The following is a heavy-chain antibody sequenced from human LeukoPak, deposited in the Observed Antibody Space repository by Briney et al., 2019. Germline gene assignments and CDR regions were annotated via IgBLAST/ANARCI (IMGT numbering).Heavy chain of an antibody. CDR1: GYTFTGYY. J-gene: IGHJ4*02. V-gene: IGHV1-2*02. CDR2: INPNSGGT. D-gene: IGHD4-17*01. Sequence: GASVKVSCKASGYTFTGYYMHWVRQAPGQGLEWMGWINPNSGGTNYAQKFQGRVTMTRDTSISTAYMELSRLRSDDTAVYYCARERPYGDYRSGFDYWGQGTLVTVSS. CDR3: ARERPYGDYRSGFDY.